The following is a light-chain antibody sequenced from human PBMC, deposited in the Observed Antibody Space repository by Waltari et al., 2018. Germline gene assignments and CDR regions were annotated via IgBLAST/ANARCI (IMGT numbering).Light chain of an antibody. Sequence: DIVMTPSPHTLCLSLGERATLTCKFSQSVFYNSNNKNYLAWYQQKPGQPPKLLIYWASTREPGVPDRFSGSASGANFTLTISSLQAEDVAIYYCQQYYTPPYTFGRGTKLEIK. CDR1: QSVFYNSNNKNY. V-gene: IGKV4-1*01. CDR2: WAS. CDR3: QQYYTPPYT. J-gene: IGKJ2*01.